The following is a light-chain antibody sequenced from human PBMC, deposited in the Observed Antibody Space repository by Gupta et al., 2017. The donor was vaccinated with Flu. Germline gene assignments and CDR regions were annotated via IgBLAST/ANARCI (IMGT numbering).Light chain of an antibody. CDR3: SSYTRLETLV. CDR2: EVK. J-gene: IGLJ3*02. CDR1: SSEVGDYDY. Sequence: GQSITISCTATSSEVGDYDYVSWYQQHPGQAPKLILYEVKNRPSGISDRVSGSKSGKTASLTISGLHAEDEAHYFCSSYTRLETLVFGGGT. V-gene: IGLV2-14*01.